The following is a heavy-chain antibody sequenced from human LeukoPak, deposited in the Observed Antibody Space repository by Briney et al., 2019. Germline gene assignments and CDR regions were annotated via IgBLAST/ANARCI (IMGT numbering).Heavy chain of an antibody. V-gene: IGHV3-23*01. Sequence: SGGSLRLSCVASGFTFRGSAMSWVRQAPGKGLDWVSLISYDGNNAYYADSVRGRFTISRDNSKDTLYLEMNSLRAEDTAIYYCARVSGSYFDAFDYWGQGTLVTVSS. J-gene: IGHJ4*02. CDR3: ARVSGSYFDAFDY. CDR2: ISYDGNNA. CDR1: GFTFRGSA. D-gene: IGHD1-26*01.